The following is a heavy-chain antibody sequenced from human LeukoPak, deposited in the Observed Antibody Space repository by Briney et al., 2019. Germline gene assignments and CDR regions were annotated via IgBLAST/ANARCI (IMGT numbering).Heavy chain of an antibody. V-gene: IGHV4-31*03. CDR2: IYYSGST. CDR3: ARVAAAALGPGGAFDI. CDR1: GGSISSVGYY. J-gene: IGHJ3*02. D-gene: IGHD6-13*01. Sequence: SQTLSLTCSVSGGSISSVGYYWSWIRQHPGKGLEWIGYIYYSGSTYYNPSLKSRVTTSVDTSKNQFSLKVSSVTAADTAVYYCARVAAAALGPGGAFDIWGQGTMVTVSS.